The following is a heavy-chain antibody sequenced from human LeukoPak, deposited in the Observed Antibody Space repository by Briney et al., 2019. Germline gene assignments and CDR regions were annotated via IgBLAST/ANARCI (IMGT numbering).Heavy chain of an antibody. CDR3: ARAGSNWNYVY. CDR1: GFTFRGFL. Sequence: GGSLRLSCAASGFTFRGFLMSWVRQTPGKGLEWVANIKQDGSEKYYADSVKGRFTISRDNTKNSLSPQMNSLRAEDTAVYYCARAGSNWNYVYWGQGTLVTVSS. V-gene: IGHV3-7*01. CDR2: IKQDGSEK. J-gene: IGHJ4*02. D-gene: IGHD1-7*01.